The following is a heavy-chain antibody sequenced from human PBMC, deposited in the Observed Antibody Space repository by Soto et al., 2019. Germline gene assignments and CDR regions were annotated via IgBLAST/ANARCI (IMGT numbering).Heavy chain of an antibody. D-gene: IGHD6-6*01. V-gene: IGHV4-59*01. J-gene: IGHJ4*02. CDR1: DWSSRDYD. CDR3: ARTRPYGGLDY. CDR2: IYYSGST. Sequence: SVTLSLTCSVADWSSRDYDWRWIRKTPGKGLEWIGYIYYSGSTNYNPSLKSRVTISVDTSKNQFSLKLSSVTAAVTAVYYCARTRPYGGLDYCGQGNLVSGSS.